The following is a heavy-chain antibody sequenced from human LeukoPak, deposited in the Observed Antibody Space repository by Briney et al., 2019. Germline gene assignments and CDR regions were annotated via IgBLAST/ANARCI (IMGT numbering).Heavy chain of an antibody. CDR1: GYTFIDYY. Sequence: ASVKVSGKASGYTFIDYYVHWVRQAPGQGLECMGWINPKSGDTNYAQKFEGRVTMTRDTSISTAYMELSGLRSDDTAVYYCARGPSGYDSVDVWGKGTTVIVSS. J-gene: IGHJ6*03. V-gene: IGHV1-2*02. D-gene: IGHD1-26*01. CDR3: ARGPSGYDSVDV. CDR2: INPKSGDT.